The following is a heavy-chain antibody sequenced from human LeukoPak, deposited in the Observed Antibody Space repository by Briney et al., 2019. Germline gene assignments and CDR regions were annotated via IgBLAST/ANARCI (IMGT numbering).Heavy chain of an antibody. CDR2: IYSGGST. Sequence: PGGSLRLSCAASGFTVSSNYMSWVRQAPGKGLEWVSVIYSGGSTYYADSVKGRFTISRDNSKNTLYLQMNSLRAEDTAVYYCARNYGSGSLDAFDIWGQGTMVTVSS. V-gene: IGHV3-66*01. D-gene: IGHD3-10*01. CDR1: GFTVSSNY. J-gene: IGHJ3*02. CDR3: ARNYGSGSLDAFDI.